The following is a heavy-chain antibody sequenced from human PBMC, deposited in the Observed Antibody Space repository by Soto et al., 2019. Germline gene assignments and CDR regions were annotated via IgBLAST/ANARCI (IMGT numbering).Heavy chain of an antibody. V-gene: IGHV3-23*01. CDR3: AKRSSSSTFAY. Sequence: EVQLLESGGGLVQPGESLRLYCAASGFTFSSYAMSWVRQAPGKGLEWVSVISGSDDSTYYADSVKGRFTISRDNSKNTLYLQMNSLRAEDTAVYYCAKRSSSSTFAYGGQGTLVTVSS. CDR1: GFTFSSYA. CDR2: ISGSDDST. J-gene: IGHJ4*02. D-gene: IGHD6-6*01.